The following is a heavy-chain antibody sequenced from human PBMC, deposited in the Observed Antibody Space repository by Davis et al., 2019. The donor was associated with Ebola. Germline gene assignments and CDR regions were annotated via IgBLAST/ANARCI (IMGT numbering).Heavy chain of an antibody. D-gene: IGHD3-22*01. CDR1: GFTFSSYG. V-gene: IGHV3-30*03. CDR3: ARTYYYDSSGYRNAFDI. Sequence: GGSLRLSCAASGFTFSSYGMHWVRQAPGKGLEWLAVISYDGSDNYYADSVKGRFTISRDNSKNTLYLQMNSLRAEDTAVYYCARTYYYDSSGYRNAFDIWGQGTMVTVSS. J-gene: IGHJ3*02. CDR2: ISYDGSDN.